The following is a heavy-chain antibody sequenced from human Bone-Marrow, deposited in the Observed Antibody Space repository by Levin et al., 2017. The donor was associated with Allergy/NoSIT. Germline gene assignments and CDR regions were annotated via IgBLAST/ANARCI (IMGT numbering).Heavy chain of an antibody. CDR2: IRQDGSMK. V-gene: IGHV3-7*01. Sequence: GGSLRLSCVVSGLTFRNYWMTWVRQAPGKGLEWVANIRQDGSMKNYVDSVEGRFRISRDNVKNSLHLQMNSLKVEDTAVYYCARDNSDYFDGNYGLLDLWDQGTLVTVSS. D-gene: IGHD3-22*01. CDR3: ARDNSDYFDGNYGLLDL. J-gene: IGHJ5*02. CDR1: GLTFRNYW.